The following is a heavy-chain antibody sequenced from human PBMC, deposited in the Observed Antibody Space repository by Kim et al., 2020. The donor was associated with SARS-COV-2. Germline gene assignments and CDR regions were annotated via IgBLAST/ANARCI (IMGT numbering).Heavy chain of an antibody. CDR1: GFTFSGSA. D-gene: IGHD2-2*01. Sequence: GGSLRLSCAASGFTFSGSAMHWVRQASGKGLEWVGRIRSKANSYATAYAASVKGRFTISRDDSKNTAYLQMNSLKTEDTAVYYCTIFCSSTSCPPGLDYWGQGTLVTVSS. V-gene: IGHV3-73*01. CDR3: TIFCSSTSCPPGLDY. J-gene: IGHJ4*02. CDR2: IRSKANSYAT.